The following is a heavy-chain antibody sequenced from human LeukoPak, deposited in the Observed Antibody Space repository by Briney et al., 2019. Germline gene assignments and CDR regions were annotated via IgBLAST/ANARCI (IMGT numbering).Heavy chain of an antibody. Sequence: SETLSLTCAVYGGSFSGYYWSWIRQPPGKGLEWIGEINHSGSTNYNPSLKSRVTISVDTSKNQFSLKLSSVTAADTAVYYCARGTTIFGVVTNGFDPWGRGTLVTVSS. CDR1: GGSFSGYY. D-gene: IGHD3-3*01. CDR2: INHSGST. CDR3: ARGTTIFGVVTNGFDP. J-gene: IGHJ5*02. V-gene: IGHV4-34*01.